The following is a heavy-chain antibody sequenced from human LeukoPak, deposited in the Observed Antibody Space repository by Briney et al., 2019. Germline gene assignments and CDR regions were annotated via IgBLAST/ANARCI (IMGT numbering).Heavy chain of an antibody. CDR1: GGSISSGGYY. D-gene: IGHD3-10*01. CDR3: AREGFSSGSYRFDY. V-gene: IGHV4-31*03. CDR2: IYYSGST. J-gene: IGHJ4*02. Sequence: SQTLSLTCTVSGGSISSGGYYWSWIRQHPGKGLEWIGYIYYSGSTYYNPSLKSRVTISVDTSKNQFSLKLSSVTAADTAVYYCAREGFSSGSYRFDYWGQGTLVTVSS.